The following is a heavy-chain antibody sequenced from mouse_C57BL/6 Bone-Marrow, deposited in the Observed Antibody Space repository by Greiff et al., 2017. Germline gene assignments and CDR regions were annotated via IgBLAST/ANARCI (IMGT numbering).Heavy chain of an antibody. CDR1: GFSLTSYG. CDR3: ASYYWYFEV. V-gene: IGHV2-2*01. D-gene: IGHD1-1*01. Sequence: VQRVESGPGLVQPSQSLSITCTVSGFSLTSYGVHWVRQSPGKGLEWLGVIWSGGSTDYNAAFISRLSISKDNSKSQVFFKMNSLQADDTAIYYCASYYWYFEVWGTGTTVTVSS. CDR2: IWSGGST. J-gene: IGHJ1*03.